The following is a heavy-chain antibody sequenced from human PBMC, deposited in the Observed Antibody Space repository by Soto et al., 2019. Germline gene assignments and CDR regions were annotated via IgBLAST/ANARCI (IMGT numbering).Heavy chain of an antibody. CDR3: ARGRSRWEY. Sequence: SETLSLTCTFSVVSISSFYWSCIRQPAGKGLEWIGRIYSGGRNNYNPSLKSRVTMSVDTSKNQFSLRLSSVTAADTAMYYCARGRSRWEYWGQGTLVSVSS. V-gene: IGHV4-4*07. CDR1: VVSISSFY. J-gene: IGHJ4*02. CDR2: IYSGGRN. D-gene: IGHD6-13*01.